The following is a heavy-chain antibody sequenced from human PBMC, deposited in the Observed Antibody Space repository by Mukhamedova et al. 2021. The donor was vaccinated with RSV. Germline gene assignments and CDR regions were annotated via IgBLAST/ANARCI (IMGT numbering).Heavy chain of an antibody. CDR1: SSYA. J-gene: IGHJ4*01. Sequence: SSYAMHWVRQAPGKGLEWVAVISYDGSNKYYADSVKGRFTISRDNSKNTLYLHMNSLRAEDTAVYYCASGSESDYGSPLPFVYWG. CDR2: ISYDGSNK. V-gene: IGHV3-30*04. CDR3: ASGSESDYGSPLPFVY. D-gene: IGHD4-17*01.